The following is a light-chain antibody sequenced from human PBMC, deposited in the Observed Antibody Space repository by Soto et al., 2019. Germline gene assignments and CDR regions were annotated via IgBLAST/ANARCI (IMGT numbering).Light chain of an antibody. Sequence: DIHMTQSPYTLSASVGDRVTITCRASQSISSWLAWYQQKPGKAPKLLIYKESSLESGVPSRFSGSGSGTEFPLTISSLQPDDFATYYCQQYNSYPYTLGQGTKLEIK. CDR3: QQYNSYPYT. CDR2: KES. V-gene: IGKV1-5*03. CDR1: QSISSW. J-gene: IGKJ2*01.